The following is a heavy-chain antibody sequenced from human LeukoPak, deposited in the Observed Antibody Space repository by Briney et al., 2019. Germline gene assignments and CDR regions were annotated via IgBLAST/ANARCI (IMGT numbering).Heavy chain of an antibody. CDR1: GFTFSSYW. Sequence: GGSLRLSCAASGFTFSSYWMFWVRHAPGKGLVCVSRINSDGTGASYADSMKGRFTISRDNSKNTLCLQMNSLRAEDTAVYYCAKGHYYDSSGYYQHFDHWGQGTLVTVSS. V-gene: IGHV3-74*01. D-gene: IGHD3-22*01. J-gene: IGHJ4*02. CDR2: INSDGTGA. CDR3: AKGHYYDSSGYYQHFDH.